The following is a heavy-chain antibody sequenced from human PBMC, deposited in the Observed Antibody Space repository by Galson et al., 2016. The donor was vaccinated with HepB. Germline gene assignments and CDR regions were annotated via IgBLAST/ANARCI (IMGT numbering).Heavy chain of an antibody. CDR3: ARGHSGYPPEDAFDI. D-gene: IGHD3-22*01. CDR1: EFTFSNYG. Sequence: SLRLSCAASEFTFSNYGMSWVRQAPGKGLECVSSISSGGTSMYYGDSVKGRFTIPRDNANNSLYLQITSLRAEDTSVYYCARGHSGYPPEDAFDIWGHGTMVTVSS. CDR2: ISSGGTSM. J-gene: IGHJ3*02. V-gene: IGHV3-21*01.